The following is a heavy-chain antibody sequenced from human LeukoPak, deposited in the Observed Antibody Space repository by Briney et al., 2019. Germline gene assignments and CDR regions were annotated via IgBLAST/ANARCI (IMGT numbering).Heavy chain of an antibody. CDR2: INSDGSST. V-gene: IGHV3-74*01. CDR3: ARDLRKYYYDSSGHDNWFDP. CDR1: GFTFSSYW. J-gene: IGHJ5*02. D-gene: IGHD3-22*01. Sequence: HPGGSLRLSCAAPGFTFSSYWMHWVRQAPGKGLVWVSRINSDGSSTSYADSVKGRFTISRDNAKNTLYLQMNSLRAEDTAVYYCARDLRKYYYDSSGHDNWFDPWGQGTLVTVSS.